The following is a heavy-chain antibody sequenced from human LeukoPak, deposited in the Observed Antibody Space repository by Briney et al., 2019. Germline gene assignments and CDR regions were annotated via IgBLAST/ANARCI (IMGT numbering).Heavy chain of an antibody. Sequence: SVKVSCKASGGTFSSYAISWVRQAPGQGLEWMGGIIPIFGTANYAQKFQGRVTITADESTSTAYMELSSLRSEDTAVYYCARDNGSIAARWEYYYYYGMDVWGQGTTVTVSS. V-gene: IGHV1-69*13. CDR2: IIPIFGTA. J-gene: IGHJ6*02. CDR1: GGTFSSYA. CDR3: ARDNGSIAARWEYYYYYGMDV. D-gene: IGHD6-6*01.